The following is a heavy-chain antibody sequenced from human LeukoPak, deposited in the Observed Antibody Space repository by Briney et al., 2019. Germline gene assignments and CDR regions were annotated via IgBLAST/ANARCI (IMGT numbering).Heavy chain of an antibody. D-gene: IGHD3-10*01. CDR2: TYHSGGT. CDR3: ARVGTYYRSLDS. V-gene: IGHV4-59*01. J-gene: IGHJ4*02. Sequence: PSETLSLTCTVSGGSTNDASWNWIRQPPGQGLEWIGYTYHSGGTNYNPSLKSRVTISLDTSKNQFSLKLSSVTAADTAVYYCARVGTYYRSLDSWGQGTLVTVSS. CDR1: GGSTNDAS.